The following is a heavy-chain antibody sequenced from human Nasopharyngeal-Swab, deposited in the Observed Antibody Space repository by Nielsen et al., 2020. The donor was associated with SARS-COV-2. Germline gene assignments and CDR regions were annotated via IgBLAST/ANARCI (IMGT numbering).Heavy chain of an antibody. CDR2: ISSSSSTI. Sequence: GSLRLSCAASGFTFSSYSMNWVRQAPGKGLEWVSYISSSSSTIYYADSVKGRFTISRDNAKNSLYLQMNSLRAEDTAVYYCARGVGFLAYYFDYWGQGTLVTVSS. J-gene: IGHJ4*02. CDR3: ARGVGFLAYYFDY. D-gene: IGHD3-3*01. CDR1: GFTFSSYS. V-gene: IGHV3-48*04.